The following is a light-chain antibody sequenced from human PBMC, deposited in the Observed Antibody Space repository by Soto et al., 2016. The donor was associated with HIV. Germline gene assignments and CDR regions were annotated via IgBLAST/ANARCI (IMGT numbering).Light chain of an antibody. Sequence: DIQMTQSPSTLSASVGDRVTITCRASQSINDWLAWYQQKPGKAPKLLIYMASTLESGVPSRFSGSGSGTEFTLTISSLQPEDFATYYCQQYNPYLWTLGQGTMVDIK. J-gene: IGKJ1*01. V-gene: IGKV1-5*03. CDR1: QSINDW. CDR3: QQYNPYLWT. CDR2: MAS.